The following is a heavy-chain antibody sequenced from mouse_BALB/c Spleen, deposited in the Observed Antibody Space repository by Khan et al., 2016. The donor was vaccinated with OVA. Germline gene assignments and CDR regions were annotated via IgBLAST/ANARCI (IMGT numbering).Heavy chain of an antibody. V-gene: IGHV9-3-1*01. CDR2: INTYTGEP. Sequence: QIQLVQSGPELKKPGETVKISCKASGYTFTNFGLTWVKQAPGKGLEWMGWINTYTGEPPYADDFKGWFAFSLETSASTAYLQINNLSNEDAATYFCARPPDFSYTSAYRGQGNSVTVSS. J-gene: IGHJ4*01. D-gene: IGHD2-12*01. CDR1: GYTFTNFG. CDR3: ARPPDFSYTSAY.